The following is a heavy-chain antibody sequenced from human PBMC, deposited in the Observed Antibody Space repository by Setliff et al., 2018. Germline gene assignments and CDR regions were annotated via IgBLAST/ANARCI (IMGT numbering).Heavy chain of an antibody. D-gene: IGHD2-2*01. Sequence: GASVKVSCKASGYTFTSYAMNWVRQAPGQGLEWMGWINTNTEKPTYAQGFTGRYVFSLDTSVSTAYLQINSLKAEDTAVYFCARQLFQTRGSWGQGTLVTVSS. V-gene: IGHV7-4-1*02. CDR1: GYTFTSYA. CDR2: INTNTEKP. CDR3: ARQLFQTRGS. J-gene: IGHJ5*02.